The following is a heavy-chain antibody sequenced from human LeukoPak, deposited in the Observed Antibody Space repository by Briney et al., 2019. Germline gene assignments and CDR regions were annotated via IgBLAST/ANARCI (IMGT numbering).Heavy chain of an antibody. CDR3: AKDQPSGSSSWYWDY. J-gene: IGHJ4*02. CDR2: IRSDGSYK. D-gene: IGHD6-13*01. CDR1: GFTFSSYG. V-gene: IGHV3-30*02. Sequence: GGSLRLSCAASGFTFSSYGMHWVRQAPGKGLEWVAFIRSDGSYKYYADSVKGRFTISRDNSKNTLDLQMNRLRTEDTAVYYCAKDQPSGSSSWYWDYWGQGSLVTVSS.